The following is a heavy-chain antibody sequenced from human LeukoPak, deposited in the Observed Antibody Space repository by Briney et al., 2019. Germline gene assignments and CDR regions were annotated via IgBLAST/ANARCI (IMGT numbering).Heavy chain of an antibody. V-gene: IGHV4-59*01. CDR1: GGSISSYY. D-gene: IGHD5-24*01. J-gene: IGHJ4*02. CDR2: IYYSGST. CDR3: ARLRWLQLRYFDY. Sequence: SETLSLTCTVSGGSISSYYWSWIRQPPGKGLEWIGYIYYSGSTNYNPSPKSRVTISVDTSKNQFSLKLSSVTAADTAVYYCARLRWLQLRYFDYWGQGTLVTVSS.